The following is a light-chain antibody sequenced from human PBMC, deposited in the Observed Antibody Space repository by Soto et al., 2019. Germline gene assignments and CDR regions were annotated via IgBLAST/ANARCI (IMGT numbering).Light chain of an antibody. V-gene: IGKV3-20*01. Sequence: ETVLTQSPCTLYFSPGERATLSCRASQSVGNSHVAWYQQRRGLPPRLLIYGASNRATGIPDRFSGSESGADFTLTISRLEPEDFAVYFCHQYGNSPPGTFGQGTRLEI. J-gene: IGKJ5*01. CDR3: HQYGNSPPGT. CDR1: QSVGNSH. CDR2: GAS.